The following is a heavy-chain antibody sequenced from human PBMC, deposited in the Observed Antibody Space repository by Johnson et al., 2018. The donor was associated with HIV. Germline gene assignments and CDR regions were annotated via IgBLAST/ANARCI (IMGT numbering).Heavy chain of an antibody. CDR3: ARGPYCSSSGCYGSGTYSSAFDI. J-gene: IGHJ3*02. V-gene: IGHV3-9*01. CDR2: ISWNSGSL. D-gene: IGHD2-2*01. CDR1: GFTFDDYA. Sequence: VLLVESGGGLVQPGRSLRLSCAASGFTFDDYAMHWVRQAPGKGLEWVSGISWNSGSLGYADSVKGRFTISRDNAKNSLYLQMNSLRAEDTALYYCARGPYCSSSGCYGSGTYSSAFDIWGQGTMVTVSS.